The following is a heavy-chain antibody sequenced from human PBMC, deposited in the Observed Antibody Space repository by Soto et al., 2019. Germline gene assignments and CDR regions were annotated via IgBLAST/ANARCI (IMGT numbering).Heavy chain of an antibody. Sequence: VASVKVSCKASGGTFSSYAISWVRQAPGQGLEWMGGIIPIFGTANYAQKFQGRVTITADESTSTAYMELSSLRSEDTAVYYCARDSGYSYEDAFDIWGQGTMVTVSS. D-gene: IGHD5-18*01. CDR3: ARDSGYSYEDAFDI. CDR2: IIPIFGTA. J-gene: IGHJ3*02. CDR1: GGTFSSYA. V-gene: IGHV1-69*13.